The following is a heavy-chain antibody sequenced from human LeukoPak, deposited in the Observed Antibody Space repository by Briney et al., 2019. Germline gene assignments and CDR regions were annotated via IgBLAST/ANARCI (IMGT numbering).Heavy chain of an antibody. CDR1: GFPFSNYW. J-gene: IGHJ4*02. D-gene: IGHD3-22*01. CDR3: ARGGKERESHWMYYYDSSGSLDY. Sequence: GGSLRLSCEASGFPFSNYWMTWVRQSPGKGLEWVANIKQDGSDKYYMDSVKGRFTVSRDNAKNSLYLQMNSLRAEDTAVYYCARGGKERESHWMYYYDSSGSLDYWGQGTLVTVSS. CDR2: IKQDGSDK. V-gene: IGHV3-7*03.